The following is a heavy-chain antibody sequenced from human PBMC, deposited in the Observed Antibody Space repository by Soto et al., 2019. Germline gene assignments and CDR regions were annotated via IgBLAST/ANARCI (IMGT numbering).Heavy chain of an antibody. V-gene: IGHV4-31*03. D-gene: IGHD2-2*01. CDR2: IYYSGST. CDR3: ARDITSYPENNWLDP. CDR1: GGSISSGGYY. J-gene: IGHJ5*02. Sequence: SETLSLTCTVSGGSISSGGYYWSWIRQHPGKGLEWIGYIYYSGSTYYNPSLKSRVTISIDTSKNQFSLKLSSVTAADTAVYYCARDITSYPENNWLDPWGQRTMVTVSS.